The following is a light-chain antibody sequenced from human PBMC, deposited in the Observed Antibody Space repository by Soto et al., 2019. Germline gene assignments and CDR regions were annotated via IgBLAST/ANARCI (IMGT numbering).Light chain of an antibody. V-gene: IGKV1-5*03. CDR2: RAS. CDR3: QQYNSYSAYT. J-gene: IGKJ2*01. CDR1: QSISRR. Sequence: QMPQSPATLSESVGDRVTITCRASQSISRRLAWYQQKPGKAPKLLSYRASSLESGVPSRFSGSGSGTECTLSISSLQPDDFATYYCQQYNSYSAYTFGQGTKLEIK.